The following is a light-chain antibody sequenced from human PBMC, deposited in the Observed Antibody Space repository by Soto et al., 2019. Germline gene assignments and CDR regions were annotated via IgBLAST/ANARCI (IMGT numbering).Light chain of an antibody. J-gene: IGKJ4*01. CDR3: QQRSNWPLT. Sequence: EIVLTQSPATVSLSPGERATLSCRASQSVSIYLAWYQQKPGQAPRVLIYDASNRASDIPARFSGSGSETDFTLTISSLEPEDFAIYYCQQRSNWPLTFGGGTKVEIK. CDR1: QSVSIY. V-gene: IGKV3-11*01. CDR2: DAS.